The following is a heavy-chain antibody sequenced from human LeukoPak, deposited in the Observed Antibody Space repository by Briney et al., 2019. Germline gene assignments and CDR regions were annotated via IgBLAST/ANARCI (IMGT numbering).Heavy chain of an antibody. CDR1: GGSISSYY. J-gene: IGHJ5*02. Sequence: TSETLSLTCTVSGGSISSYYWDWIRQPPGKGLEWIGNIYYSGSTNYNPSLKSRVTISVDTSKNQFSLKLSSVTAADTAVYYCAREGGSYYFYPRLNWFDPWGQGTLVTVSS. V-gene: IGHV4-59*01. CDR3: AREGGSYYFYPRLNWFDP. CDR2: IYYSGST. D-gene: IGHD1-26*01.